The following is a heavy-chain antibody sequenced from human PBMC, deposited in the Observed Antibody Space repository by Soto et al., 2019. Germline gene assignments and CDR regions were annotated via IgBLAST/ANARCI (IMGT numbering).Heavy chain of an antibody. CDR3: YIAPGHYYYMDA. J-gene: IGHJ6*03. Sequence: EVQLLESGGGLVQPGGSLRLSCAASGFTFSDYSMNWVRQAPGRGLEWVSTISSGGVSTYYADSVQGRFTISRDNSTDKVYKQMNKERREQTAMYECYIAPGHYYYMDAWGKGPTVTVSS. D-gene: IGHD6-13*01. CDR1: GFTFSDYS. CDR2: ISSGGVST. V-gene: IGHV3-23*01.